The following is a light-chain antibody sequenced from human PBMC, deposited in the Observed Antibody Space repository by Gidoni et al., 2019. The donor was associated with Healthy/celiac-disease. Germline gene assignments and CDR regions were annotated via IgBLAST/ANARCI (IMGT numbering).Light chain of an antibody. J-gene: IGKJ5*01. CDR1: QSVSSY. CDR3: QRSSNWTST. Sequence: EIVLTPSPATLSLSPGERATLSCRASQSVSSYLAWYQQKPGQAPRLLVYDAPNRATGIPSRFSGSGSGTDFTLTSISLEHEDVAVYHWQRSSNWTSTFGQGTRLEIK. V-gene: IGKV3-11*01. CDR2: DAP.